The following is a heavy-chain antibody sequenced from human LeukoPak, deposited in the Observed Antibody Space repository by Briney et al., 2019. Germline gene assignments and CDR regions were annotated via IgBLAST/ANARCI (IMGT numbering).Heavy chain of an antibody. V-gene: IGHV4-4*02. CDR2: MYLSGTT. Sequence: SGTLSLTCTVSGDSINSLDLWSWVRQPPGKGLEWIGEMYLSGTTHSNPSVKSRVTISIDKSKNQFFLNLSSVTTADTAVYYCAGLVGRYSSGLYYYYFDYWGQGTLVTVSS. D-gene: IGHD3-22*01. CDR3: AGLVGRYSSGLYYYYFDY. J-gene: IGHJ4*02. CDR1: GDSINSLDL.